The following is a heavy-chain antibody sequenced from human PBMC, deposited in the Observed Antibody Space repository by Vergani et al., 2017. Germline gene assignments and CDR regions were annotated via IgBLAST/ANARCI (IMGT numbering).Heavy chain of an antibody. CDR1: GGTFSSYA. CDR2: IIPIFGTA. J-gene: IGHJ6*03. Sequence: QVQLVQSGAEVKKPGSSVKVSCKASGGTFSSYAISWVRQAPGQGLEWMGGIIPIFGTANYAQKFQGRVTITADESTSTAYMELSSLRSEDTAVYYCARAGQDIVVVPAEYYYYYMDVWGKGTTVTVSS. D-gene: IGHD2-2*01. CDR3: ARAGQDIVVVPAEYYYYYMDV. V-gene: IGHV1-69*01.